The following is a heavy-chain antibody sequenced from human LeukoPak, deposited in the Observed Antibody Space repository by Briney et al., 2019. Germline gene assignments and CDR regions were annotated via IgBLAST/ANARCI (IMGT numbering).Heavy chain of an antibody. CDR1: GYSFTSYW. Sequence: GESLKISCKGSGYSFTSYWIGWVRQMPGKGLEWMGIIYPGDSDTRYSPSFQGQVTISADKSISTAYLQWCSLKASDTAMYYCARRNCSGGSCYYPWFDPWGQGTLVTVSS. J-gene: IGHJ5*02. D-gene: IGHD2-15*01. V-gene: IGHV5-51*01. CDR2: IYPGDSDT. CDR3: ARRNCSGGSCYYPWFDP.